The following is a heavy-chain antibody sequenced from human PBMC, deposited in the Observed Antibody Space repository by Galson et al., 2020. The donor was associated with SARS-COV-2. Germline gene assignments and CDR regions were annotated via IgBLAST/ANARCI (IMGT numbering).Heavy chain of an antibody. CDR1: GFTFSTSA. V-gene: IGHV3-30*01. J-gene: IGHJ4*02. CDR2: ISFDARNK. CDR3: AKTGLGSYAIIDY. D-gene: IGHD3-10*01. Sequence: GGSLRLSCEASGFTFSTSAMHWVRQAPGKGLEWVAAISFDARNKYYADSVRGRFTISRDNSKNTLYLQMNSLRAEDTTVYYCAKTGLGSYAIIDYWGQRTLVSVSS.